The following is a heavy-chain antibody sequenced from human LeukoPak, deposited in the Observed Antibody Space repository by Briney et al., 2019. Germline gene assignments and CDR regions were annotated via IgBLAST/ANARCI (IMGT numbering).Heavy chain of an antibody. CDR3: TTGRLAVDAFDI. D-gene: IGHD3-3*01. CDR2: IKSKTDGGTT. CDR1: GFTFSNAW. V-gene: IGHV3-15*01. J-gene: IGHJ3*02. Sequence: TSGGSLRLSCAASGFTFSNAWMSWVRQAPGKGLEWVGRIKSKTDGGTTDYAAPVKGRFTISRDDSKNTLYLQMNSLKTADTAVYYCTTGRLAVDAFDIWGQGTMVTVSS.